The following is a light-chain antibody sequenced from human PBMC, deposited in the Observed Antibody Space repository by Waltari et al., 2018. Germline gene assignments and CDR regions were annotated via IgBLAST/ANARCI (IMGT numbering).Light chain of an antibody. CDR3: QKYVNLPAT. Sequence: EIVLAQSPGTLSLSPGERATLSCSASQRVSKYLAWYQQRPGQAPRLLIYDASIRANGIPDRFSGSGSGTDFSLTISRLEPEDFAVYYCQKYVNLPATFGQGTKVEIK. CDR1: QRVSKY. J-gene: IGKJ1*01. V-gene: IGKV3-20*01. CDR2: DAS.